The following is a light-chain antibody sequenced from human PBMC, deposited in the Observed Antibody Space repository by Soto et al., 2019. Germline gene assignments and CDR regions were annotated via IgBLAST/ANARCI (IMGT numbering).Light chain of an antibody. V-gene: IGLV2-14*01. CDR2: QVR. J-gene: IGLJ1*01. CDR1: GSDVGGYNF. CDR3: CAYTSSSTLLYL. Sequence: QSALTQPASVSGSPGQSITISCTGTGSDVGGYNFVSWYQQHPGKAPKLMLYQVRNRPSGVSDRCSGSKSGNTASLTISGLQAEDEADYYCCAYTSSSTLLYLFGTGTKLTVL.